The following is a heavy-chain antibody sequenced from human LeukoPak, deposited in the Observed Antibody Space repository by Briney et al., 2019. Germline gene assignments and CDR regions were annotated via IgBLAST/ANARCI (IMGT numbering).Heavy chain of an antibody. J-gene: IGHJ4*02. CDR3: ARGPLGSTVPQDH. CDR2: ISSSSNTI. V-gene: IGHV3-11*04. CDR1: GFTFSDYY. Sequence: GGSLRLSCAASGFTFSDYYMSWIRQAPGKGLEWVSYISSSSNTIYYADPVKGRFTISRDNAKSSLYLQMNSLRAEDTAVYYCARGPLGSTVPQDHWGQGTLVTVSS. D-gene: IGHD4-17*01.